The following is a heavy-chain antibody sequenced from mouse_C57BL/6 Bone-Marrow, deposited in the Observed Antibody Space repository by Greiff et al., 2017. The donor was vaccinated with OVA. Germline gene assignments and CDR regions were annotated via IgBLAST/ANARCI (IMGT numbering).Heavy chain of an antibody. CDR1: GYTFTSYW. D-gene: IGHD6-1*01. CDR3: ARYGLVPRRWYFDV. Sequence: QVQLQQPGAELVRPGSSVKLSCKASGYTFTSYWMDWVKQRPGQGLEWIGNIYPSDSETHYNQKFKDKATLTVDKSSSTAYMQLSSLTSEDSAVYYCARYGLVPRRWYFDVWGTGTTVTVSS. CDR2: IYPSDSET. V-gene: IGHV1-61*01. J-gene: IGHJ1*03.